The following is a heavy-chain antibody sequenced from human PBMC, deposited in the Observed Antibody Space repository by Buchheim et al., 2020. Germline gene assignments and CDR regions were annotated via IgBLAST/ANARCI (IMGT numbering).Heavy chain of an antibody. V-gene: IGHV4-59*08. D-gene: IGHD2-8*01. J-gene: IGHJ4*02. Sequence: QVQLQESGPGLVKPSETLSLTCTVSGASMSYFYWSWIRQPPGKGMEWIGHVYSNGGTNYNPSLRSRVTISVDTSKDHFSLNLSSVTASDTAVYYCARHRCTNGVCPFDNWGQGT. CDR2: VYSNGGT. CDR3: ARHRCTNGVCPFDN. CDR1: GASMSYFY.